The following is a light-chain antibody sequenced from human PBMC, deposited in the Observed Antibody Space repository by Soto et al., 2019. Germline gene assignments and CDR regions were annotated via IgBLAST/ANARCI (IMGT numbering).Light chain of an antibody. V-gene: IGKV3-20*01. J-gene: IGKJ2*01. CDR1: QSVSSSY. CDR3: QQYGSSPPYT. CDR2: GAS. Sequence: EIVLTQSPGTLSLSPGERATLSCRASQSVSSSYLAWYQQKPGQAPRLLIYGASSSATGIPDRFSGSGSGTDFTLTSSRLEPEDFAVYYCQQYGSSPPYTFGQGTKLEIK.